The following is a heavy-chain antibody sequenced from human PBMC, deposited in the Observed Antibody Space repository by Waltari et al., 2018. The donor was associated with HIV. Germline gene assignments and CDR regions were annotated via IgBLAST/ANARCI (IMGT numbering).Heavy chain of an antibody. J-gene: IGHJ4*02. CDR2: ISHHGRSD. CDR1: GSTFSNFG. V-gene: IGHV3-30*18. CDR3: AKDRSDFWTGFLDH. D-gene: IGHD3-3*01. Sequence: QVQLVQSGGGMVQHGRSLRLSCAASGSTFSNFGLHWVRPAPGKGLEWVAVISHHGRSDHYADSVKGRFTISRDNSKDTLFLEMDNVRPEDTSLYFCAKDRSDFWTGFLDHWGQGALVTVTS.